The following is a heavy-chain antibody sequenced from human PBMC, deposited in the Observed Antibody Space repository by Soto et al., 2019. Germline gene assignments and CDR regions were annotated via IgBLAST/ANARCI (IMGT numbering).Heavy chain of an antibody. CDR2: IYYSGST. CDR3: ARDGGERYCSSTSCYHYYYYGMDV. D-gene: IGHD2-2*01. CDR1: GGSISSGGYY. Sequence: SETLSLTCTVSGGSISSGGYYWSWIRQHPGKGLEWIGYIYYSGSTYYNPSLKSRVTISVDTSKNQFSLKLSSVTAADTAVYYCARDGGERYCSSTSCYHYYYYGMDVWGQGTTVTVSS. J-gene: IGHJ6*02. V-gene: IGHV4-31*03.